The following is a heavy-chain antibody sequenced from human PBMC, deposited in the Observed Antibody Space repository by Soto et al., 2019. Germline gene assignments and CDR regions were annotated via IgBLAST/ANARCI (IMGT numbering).Heavy chain of an antibody. CDR3: VRKGFGPLHGLVAV. J-gene: IGHJ6*02. Sequence: QVQLQESGPGLVKPSETLSLSCTVSGGSISSYYWSWFRQSPGKRMEWIGYVHHSWGSSYNPSLQSRVAISRDTSKSQFSLKVPSVTAADTAVYYCVRKGFGPLHGLVAVWGQGTTVTVSS. V-gene: IGHV4-59*08. D-gene: IGHD3-10*01. CDR2: VHHSWGS. CDR1: GGSISSYY.